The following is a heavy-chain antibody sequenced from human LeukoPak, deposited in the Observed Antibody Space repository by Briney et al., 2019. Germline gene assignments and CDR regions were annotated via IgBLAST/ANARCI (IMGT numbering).Heavy chain of an antibody. CDR1: GGSISSPDYY. J-gene: IGHJ4*01. Sequence: SETLSLTCTVSGGSISSPDYYWGWIRQPPGKGLECIGGIYYSGSTYYNPSLKSRVSISLDTSKKQFSLMLTSVTAADTAVYYCARAKDTFYDSSYCFDYWGHGTLVTVSS. CDR2: IYYSGST. V-gene: IGHV4-39*07. CDR3: ARAKDTFYDSSYCFDY. D-gene: IGHD3-22*01.